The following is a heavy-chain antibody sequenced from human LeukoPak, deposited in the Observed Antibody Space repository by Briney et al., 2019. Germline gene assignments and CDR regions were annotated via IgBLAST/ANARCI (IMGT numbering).Heavy chain of an antibody. CDR1: GFTFGSYA. D-gene: IGHD3-3*01. V-gene: IGHV3-30-3*01. CDR3: AREAGDYDFWSGEVGY. CDR2: ISYDGSNK. Sequence: PGRSLRLSCAASGFTFGSYAMHWVRQAPGKGLEWVAVISYDGSNKYYADSVKGRFTISRDNSKNTLYLQMNSLRAEDTAVYYCAREAGDYDFWSGEVGYWGQGTLVTVSS. J-gene: IGHJ4*02.